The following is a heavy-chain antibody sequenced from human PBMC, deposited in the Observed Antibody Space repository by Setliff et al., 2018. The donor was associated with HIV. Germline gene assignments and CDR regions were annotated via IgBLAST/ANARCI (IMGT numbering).Heavy chain of an antibody. V-gene: IGHV4-4*09. CDR3: ARRIDDSGGFLDKNWFDT. D-gene: IGHD3-10*01. Sequence: PSETLSLTCTVSGDSISSYSWNWLRQSPGGGLEWIGFIFSSGSTKYNPSLQSRVTMSIDTSKNQFSLRLTSVTAADTAVYYCARRIDDSGGFLDKNWFDTWGQGSLGTVSS. CDR2: IFSSGST. J-gene: IGHJ5*02. CDR1: GDSISSYS.